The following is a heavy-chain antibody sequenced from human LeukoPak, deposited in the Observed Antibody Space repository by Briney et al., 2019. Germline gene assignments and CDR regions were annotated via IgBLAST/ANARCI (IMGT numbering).Heavy chain of an antibody. CDR2: IYSGGST. Sequence: GGSLRLSCAASGFTVSSNYMSWVRQAPGKGLEWVSVIYSGGSTYYADSVKGRFTISRHNSENTLYLQMNSLRAEDTAVYYCARVRHDAFDIWGQGTMVTVSS. V-gene: IGHV3-53*04. J-gene: IGHJ3*02. CDR3: ARVRHDAFDI. CDR1: GFTVSSNY.